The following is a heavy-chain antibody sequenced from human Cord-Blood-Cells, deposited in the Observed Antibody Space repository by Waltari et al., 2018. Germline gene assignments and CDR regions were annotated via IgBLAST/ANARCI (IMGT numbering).Heavy chain of an antibody. CDR3: ARGITMVRGVTGWFDP. Sequence: QVQLQESGPGLVKPSETLSPTCTVSGGSISSYSWIWLRQPAGKGLEWIGRIYPRGSTNYNPSLKSRVTMSVDTSKNQFSLKLSSVTAADTAVYYCARGITMVRGVTGWFDPWGQGTLVTVSS. CDR2: IYPRGST. V-gene: IGHV4-4*07. J-gene: IGHJ5*02. CDR1: GGSISSYS. D-gene: IGHD3-10*01.